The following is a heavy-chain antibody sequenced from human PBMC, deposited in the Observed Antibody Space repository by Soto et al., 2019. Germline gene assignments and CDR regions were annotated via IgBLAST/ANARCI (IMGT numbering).Heavy chain of an antibody. Sequence: GASVKVSCKASGYTFTSYGISWVRQAPGQGLEWMGWISAYNGNTNYAQKLQGRVTMTTDTSTSTAYMELRSLRSDDTAVYYCARGVTESGYYMGAFDIWGQGTMVTVSS. CDR3: ARGVTESGYYMGAFDI. J-gene: IGHJ3*02. V-gene: IGHV1-18*01. CDR1: GYTFTSYG. D-gene: IGHD3-3*01. CDR2: ISAYNGNT.